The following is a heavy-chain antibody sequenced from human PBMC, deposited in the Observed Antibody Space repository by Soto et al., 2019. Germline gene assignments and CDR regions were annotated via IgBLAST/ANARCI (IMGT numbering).Heavy chain of an antibody. D-gene: IGHD4-4*01. Sequence: ASVNVSCKASGYTFTSYYMHWWLLAPGQVLDWMGIINPDGGGTSYAQQFQGRVIMTRDTSTSTVYMEMSSLRSEDTAVYYCAVGGNYLSMDVWGQGTTVTVSS. V-gene: IGHV1-46*01. J-gene: IGHJ6*02. CDR2: INPDGGGT. CDR1: GYTFTSYY. CDR3: AVGGNYLSMDV.